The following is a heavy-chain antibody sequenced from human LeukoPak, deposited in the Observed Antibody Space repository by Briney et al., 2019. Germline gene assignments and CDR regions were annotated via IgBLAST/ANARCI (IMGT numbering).Heavy chain of an antibody. CDR3: ARGDYDILTGYYTYYFDY. CDR2: IYYSGST. Sequence: SETLSLTCTVSGGSISSYYWSWIRQPPGKGLEWIGDIYYSGSTNYNPSLKSRVTISVDTSKNQFSLKLSSVTAADTAVYYCARGDYDILTGYYTYYFDYWGQGTLVTVSS. J-gene: IGHJ4*02. D-gene: IGHD3-9*01. CDR1: GGSISSYY. V-gene: IGHV4-59*01.